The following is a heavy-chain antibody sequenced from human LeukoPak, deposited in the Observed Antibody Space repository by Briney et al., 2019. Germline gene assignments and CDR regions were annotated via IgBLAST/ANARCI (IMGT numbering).Heavy chain of an antibody. D-gene: IGHD3-22*01. CDR1: GYSFTNYW. CDR3: ARLYDSSGYAFDI. Sequence: GESLKISCKGSGYSFTNYWIAWARQMPGKGLEWMGIIFPGDSDTRYSPSFQGQVTISADKSISTAYLQWSSLKASDTAMYYCARLYDSSGYAFDIWGQGTMVTVSS. CDR2: IFPGDSDT. V-gene: IGHV5-51*01. J-gene: IGHJ3*02.